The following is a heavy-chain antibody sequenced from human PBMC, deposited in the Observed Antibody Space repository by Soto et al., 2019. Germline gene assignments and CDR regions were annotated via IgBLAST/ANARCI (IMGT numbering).Heavy chain of an antibody. CDR2: IYYSGST. CDR1: GGSISSSSYY. Sequence: SETLSLTCTVSGGSISSSSYYWGWIRQPPGKGLEWIGSIYYSGSTYYNPSLKSRVTISVDTSKKQFSLKLSSVTAADTAVYFCARLSAIAAAGGYYYYYMDVWGKGTTVTVSS. D-gene: IGHD6-13*01. V-gene: IGHV4-39*01. CDR3: ARLSAIAAAGGYYYYYMDV. J-gene: IGHJ6*03.